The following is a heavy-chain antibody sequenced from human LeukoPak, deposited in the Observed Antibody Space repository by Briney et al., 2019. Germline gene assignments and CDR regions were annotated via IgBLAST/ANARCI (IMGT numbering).Heavy chain of an antibody. J-gene: IGHJ4*02. CDR3: AKAFDY. CDR1: GFTFDDYA. V-gene: IGHV3-9*01. Sequence: GGSLRLSCAASGFTFDDYAMHWVRQAPGKGLKWVSGISWNSGSIGYADSVKGRFTISRDNAKNSLYLHMNSLRAEDTALYYCAKAFDYWGQGTLVTVSS. CDR2: ISWNSGSI.